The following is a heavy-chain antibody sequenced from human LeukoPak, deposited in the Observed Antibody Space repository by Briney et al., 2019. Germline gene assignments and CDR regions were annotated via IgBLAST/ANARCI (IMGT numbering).Heavy chain of an antibody. Sequence: SSETLSLTCAVSGYSISSGYYWGWIRQPPGKGLEWIGSIYHSGSTYYNPSLKSRVTISVDTSKNQFSLKLSYVSAADTAVYYCANLEGQHYDYWSGYYTDAFDIWGQGRMVTVSS. D-gene: IGHD3-3*01. CDR2: IYHSGST. J-gene: IGHJ3*02. CDR1: GYSISSGYY. V-gene: IGHV4-38-2*01. CDR3: ANLEGQHYDYWSGYYTDAFDI.